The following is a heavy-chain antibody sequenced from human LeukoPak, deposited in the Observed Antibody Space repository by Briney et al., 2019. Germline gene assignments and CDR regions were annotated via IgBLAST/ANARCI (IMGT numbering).Heavy chain of an antibody. D-gene: IGHD2-2*01. CDR3: ARGIRDIVVVPARLRVYNWFDP. Sequence: GGSLRLSCAASGFTFSSYGMHWVRQAPGKGLEWVAVIWYDGSNKYYADSVKGRFTISRDNSKNTLYLQMNSLRAEDTAVYYCARGIRDIVVVPARLRVYNWFDPWGQGTLVTVSS. V-gene: IGHV3-33*08. CDR2: IWYDGSNK. CDR1: GFTFSSYG. J-gene: IGHJ5*02.